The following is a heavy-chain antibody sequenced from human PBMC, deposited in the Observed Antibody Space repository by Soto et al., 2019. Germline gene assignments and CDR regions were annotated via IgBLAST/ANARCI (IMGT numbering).Heavy chain of an antibody. CDR3: ARDEDDYGDYVVEDWFDP. CDR1: GFTFSSYS. V-gene: IGHV3-48*02. Sequence: EVQLVESGGGLVQPGGSLRLSCAASGFTFSSYSMNWVRQAPGKGLEWVSYISSSSSTIYYADSVKGRFTISSDNAKNSLYLQMNSLRDEDTAVYYCARDEDDYGDYVVEDWFDPWGQGTLVTVSS. D-gene: IGHD4-17*01. CDR2: ISSSSSTI. J-gene: IGHJ5*02.